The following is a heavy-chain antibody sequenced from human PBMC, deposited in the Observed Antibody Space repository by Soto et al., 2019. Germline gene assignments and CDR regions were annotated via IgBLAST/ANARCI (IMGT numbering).Heavy chain of an antibody. D-gene: IGHD4-4*01. CDR1: GASMGSGDYY. V-gene: IGHV4-30-4*01. J-gene: IGHJ4*02. Sequence: QVQLQESGPGLVKPSQTLSLTCTVSGASMGSGDYYWSWIRQPPGKGLEWIGYSYYSGTTYYTPATNGRATISIDSSKRQFSPNLKSVTAADTAGYFCARLSPVGYRPKGDSWGQGTLVIVSS. CDR3: ARLSPVGYRPKGDS. CDR2: SYYSGTT.